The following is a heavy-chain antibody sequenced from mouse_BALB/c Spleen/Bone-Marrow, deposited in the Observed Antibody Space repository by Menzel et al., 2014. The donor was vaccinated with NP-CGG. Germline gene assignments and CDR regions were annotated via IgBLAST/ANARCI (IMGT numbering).Heavy chain of an antibody. CDR1: GFTFSSYT. J-gene: IGHJ4*01. CDR3: ARHGYYGSRAMDY. Sequence: EVKLVESGGGLVQPGGSLKLSCAASGFTFSSYTMSWVRQTPEERLEWVAYISNGGGSTYYPDTVKGRFIISRDNARNTLYLQMSSLKSEDTAMYYCARHGYYGSRAMDYWGQGTSVTVSS. V-gene: IGHV5-12-2*01. CDR2: ISNGGGST. D-gene: IGHD1-1*01.